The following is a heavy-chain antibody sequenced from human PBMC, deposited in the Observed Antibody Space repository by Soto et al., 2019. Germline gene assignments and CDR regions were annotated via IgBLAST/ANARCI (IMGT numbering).Heavy chain of an antibody. Sequence: SGKVCCNASGFTFTSSAFQWVRQARGQRLGRIGWIAVGIGYTNYAQRFQDRVTLTRYMSTATPYMELSRLACEDTATYYCGADATAWQQMVPSDHWRQGTLVTDSS. CDR3: GADATAWQQMVPSDH. CDR1: GFTFTSSA. V-gene: IGHV1-58*01. CDR2: IAVGIGYT. D-gene: IGHD2-8*01. J-gene: IGHJ4*02.